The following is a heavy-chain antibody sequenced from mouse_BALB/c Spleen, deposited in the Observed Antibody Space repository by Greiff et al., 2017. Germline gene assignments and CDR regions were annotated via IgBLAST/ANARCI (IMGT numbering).Heavy chain of an antibody. D-gene: IGHD2-4*01. CDR1: GYTFTSYW. J-gene: IGHJ1*01. V-gene: IGHV1-87*01. CDR3: ARCNYDGDWYCDV. CDR2: IYPGDGDT. Sequence: VQLQESGAELARPGASVKLSCKASGYTFTSYWMQWVKQRPGQGLEWIGAIYPGDGDTRYTQKFKGKATLTADKSSSTAYMQLSSLASEDSAVYYCARCNYDGDWYCDVWGAGTTVTVSS.